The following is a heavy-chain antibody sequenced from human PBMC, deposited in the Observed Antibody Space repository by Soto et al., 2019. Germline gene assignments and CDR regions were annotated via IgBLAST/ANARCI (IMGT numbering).Heavy chain of an antibody. Sequence: SETLSLTCTVSGGSISSGDYYWSWIRQHPGKGLEWIGSIYHTGNAYYNPSLKSRVTISVDTSKNQFSLKLTSVTAADAALYYCARDFFDSSDYTTNWFDPWGQGTLVTVS. CDR3: ARDFFDSSDYTTNWFDP. D-gene: IGHD3-22*01. J-gene: IGHJ5*02. CDR1: GGSISSGDYY. V-gene: IGHV4-39*01. CDR2: IYHTGNA.